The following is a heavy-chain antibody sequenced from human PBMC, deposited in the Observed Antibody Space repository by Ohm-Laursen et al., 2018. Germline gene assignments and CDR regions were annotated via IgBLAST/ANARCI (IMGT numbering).Heavy chain of an antibody. CDR2: ISWNSGSI. CDR3: AKVSDRSGWESFDY. CDR1: GFTFDDYA. J-gene: IGHJ4*02. V-gene: IGHV3-9*01. D-gene: IGHD6-19*01. Sequence: SLRLSCAASGFTFDDYAMHWVRQAPGKGLEWVSGISWNSGSIAYADSVKGRFTISRDNLKNSPYLQMNSLRTEDTALYYCAKVSDRSGWESFDYWGQGTLVTVSS.